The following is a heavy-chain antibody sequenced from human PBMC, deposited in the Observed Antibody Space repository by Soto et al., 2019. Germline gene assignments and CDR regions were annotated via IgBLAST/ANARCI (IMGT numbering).Heavy chain of an antibody. Sequence: QVQRQESGPGLVKHSQTLSLNCTVSGGSIIITPYYWHWARQRPGRGLEWIGYVSYNGSSYCNPSASSQVRSTIDVSDKPFPLTLASVSAADAAVYYCASNPRWRWLTDCGRENTVAVSP. CDR2: VSYNGSS. CDR3: ASNPRWRWLTD. D-gene: IGHD5-12*01. V-gene: IGHV4-31*01. CDR1: GGSIIITPYY. J-gene: IGHJ4*01.